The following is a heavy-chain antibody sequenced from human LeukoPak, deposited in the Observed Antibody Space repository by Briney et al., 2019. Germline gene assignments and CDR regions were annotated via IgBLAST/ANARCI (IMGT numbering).Heavy chain of an antibody. V-gene: IGHV3-21*01. CDR3: TSSYYDTSGFSRAFDS. Sequence: GSLRLSCAVSGFTFSSYSMNWVRQAPGKGLEWVSSIGSSGYYTFYADSVEGRFTISRDNAKNSLYLQMNSLRAEDTAVYYCTSSYYDTSGFSRAFDSWGQGTLVTVSS. J-gene: IGHJ4*02. CDR2: IGSSGYYT. CDR1: GFTFSSYS. D-gene: IGHD3-22*01.